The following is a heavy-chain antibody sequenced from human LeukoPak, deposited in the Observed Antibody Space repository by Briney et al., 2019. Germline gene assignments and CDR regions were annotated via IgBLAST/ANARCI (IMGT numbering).Heavy chain of an antibody. CDR1: GGSISGYF. Sequence: SETLSLTCTVSGGSISGYFWSWIRQPPGKEPEWIGYIYSTGTTNYSPSLSSRVTISVDTPKNQLSLNLRFVTATDTAVYHCARHNPPPTGFCSGTSCFMSGSQYFYMDVWGKGTSVTVS. J-gene: IGHJ6*03. CDR3: ARHNPPPTGFCSGTSCFMSGSQYFYMDV. D-gene: IGHD2-2*01. V-gene: IGHV4-4*09. CDR2: IYSTGTT.